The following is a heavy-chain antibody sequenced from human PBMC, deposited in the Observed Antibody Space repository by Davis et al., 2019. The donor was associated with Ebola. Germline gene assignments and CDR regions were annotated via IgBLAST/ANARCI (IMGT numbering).Heavy chain of an antibody. D-gene: IGHD2-2*01. V-gene: IGHV3-11*06. J-gene: IGHJ3*02. CDR2: ISSSSSYT. Sequence: PGGSLRLSCAASGFTFSDYYMSWIRQAPGKGLEWVSYISSSSSYTNYADSVKGRFTISRDNAKNSLYLQMNSLRAEDTAVYYCARDYPGWDIVVVPAAASSDAFDIWGQGTMVTVSS. CDR3: ARDYPGWDIVVVPAAASSDAFDI. CDR1: GFTFSDYY.